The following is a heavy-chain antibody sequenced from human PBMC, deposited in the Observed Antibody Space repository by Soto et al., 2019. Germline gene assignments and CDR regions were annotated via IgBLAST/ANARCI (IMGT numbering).Heavy chain of an antibody. Sequence: VQLLESGGGLVQPGGSLRLSCAASGFTFSSGAMNWVHQAPGKGLEWVSTISGNGGSTYYADSVKGRFTISRDNSKNTLYLQMNSLRAEDTAVYYCAKEDSSGWYDDYWGQGTLVTVSS. J-gene: IGHJ4*02. D-gene: IGHD6-19*01. CDR1: GFTFSSGA. CDR3: AKEDSSGWYDDY. V-gene: IGHV3-23*01. CDR2: ISGNGGST.